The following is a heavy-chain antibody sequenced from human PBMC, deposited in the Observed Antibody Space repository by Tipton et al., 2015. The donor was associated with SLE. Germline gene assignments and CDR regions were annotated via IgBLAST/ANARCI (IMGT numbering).Heavy chain of an antibody. D-gene: IGHD1-14*01. J-gene: IGHJ5*02. CDR1: GFTFSTYA. Sequence: SLRLSCTASGFTFSTYAMHWVRQAPGKGLEWVAAILDDGSDKYNTNPVKGRFTISRDNSKKTLYLQMNSLRTEDTAVYYCARTTGGGFDPWGQGTLVTVSS. CDR3: ARTTGGGFDP. CDR2: ILDDGSDK. V-gene: IGHV3-30*04.